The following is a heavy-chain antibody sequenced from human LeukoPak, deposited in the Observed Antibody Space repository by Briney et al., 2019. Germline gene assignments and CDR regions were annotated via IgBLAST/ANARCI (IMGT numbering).Heavy chain of an antibody. CDR2: VSGSGGST. D-gene: IGHD1-26*01. CDR1: VFSLSSYA. J-gene: IGHJ4*02. V-gene: IGHV3-23*01. Sequence: GGAPRLSCVASVFSLSSYAISCVRQTPGEGLEWASTVSGSGGSTYHADSVKGRFAISRDNSKITLYLQMNSLRAEDTAVYYCATAFEWELLLIDYWGQGTLVTVSS. CDR3: ATAFEWELLLIDY.